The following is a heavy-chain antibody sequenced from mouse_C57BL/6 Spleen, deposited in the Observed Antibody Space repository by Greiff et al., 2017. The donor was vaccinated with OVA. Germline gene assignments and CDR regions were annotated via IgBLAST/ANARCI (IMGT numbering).Heavy chain of an antibody. CDR3: ARYYYGSSYYFDY. CDR1: GYSITSGYY. CDR2: ISYDGSN. Sequence: EVQLQQSGPGLVKPSQSLSLTCSVTGYSITSGYYWNWIRQSPGNKLEWMGYISYDGSNNYNPSLKNRISITRDTSKNQFFLKLNSVTTEDTATYYCARYYYGSSYYFDYWGQGTTLTVSS. J-gene: IGHJ2*01. D-gene: IGHD1-1*01. V-gene: IGHV3-6*01.